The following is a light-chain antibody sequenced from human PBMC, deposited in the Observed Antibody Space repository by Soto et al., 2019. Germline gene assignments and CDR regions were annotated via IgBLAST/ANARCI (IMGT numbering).Light chain of an antibody. CDR1: QSVSSN. J-gene: IGKJ4*01. V-gene: IGKV3-15*01. Sequence: EIVMTQSPATLSVSPGERATLSCRASQSVSSNLACYQQKPGQAPRLLIYGASTRATGIPARFSGSGSGTEFTLTISSLQSEDCAVYYCQQYNNWPLTFGGGTKVEIK. CDR3: QQYNNWPLT. CDR2: GAS.